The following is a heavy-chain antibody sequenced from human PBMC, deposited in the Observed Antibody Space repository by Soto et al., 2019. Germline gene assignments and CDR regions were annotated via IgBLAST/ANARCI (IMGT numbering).Heavy chain of an antibody. D-gene: IGHD7-27*01. CDR2: IYKSATT. V-gene: IGHV4-30-4*01. J-gene: IGHJ5*01. CDR1: GDSISNLDYF. CDR3: ARGRYCLTGIFFPNWFDS. Sequence: PSETLSLTCSVSGDSISNLDYFWAWIRQPPGQALEYIGYIYKSATTYYNPSFESRVAISVDTSKGQFSLNVTSVTAADTAVYFCARGRYCLTGIFFPNWFDSWGQGALVTVSS.